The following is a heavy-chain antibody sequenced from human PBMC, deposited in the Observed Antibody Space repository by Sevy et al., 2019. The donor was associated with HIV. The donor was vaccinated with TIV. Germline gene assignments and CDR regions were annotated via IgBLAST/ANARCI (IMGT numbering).Heavy chain of an antibody. D-gene: IGHD2-21*01. CDR2: ISSNEGST. J-gene: IGHJ4*02. CDR3: VKAYCGGDCYLYYFDY. CDR1: GFTFSSYA. V-gene: IGHV3-64D*06. Sequence: GSLRLSCSASGFTFSSYAMHWVRQAPGKGLEYVSAISSNEGSTYYADSVKGRFTISRDNSKNTLYLQMSSLRAEDTAVYYCVKAYCGGDCYLYYFDYWGQGTLVTVSS.